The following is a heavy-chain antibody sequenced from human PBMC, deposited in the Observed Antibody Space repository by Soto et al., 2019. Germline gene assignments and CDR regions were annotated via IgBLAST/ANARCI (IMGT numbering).Heavy chain of an antibody. J-gene: IGHJ5*02. V-gene: IGHV1-2*02. Sequence: ASVKVSCKASGYTFTGYYMHWVRQAPGQGFAWMGWINTHSGGTNYAQKFQGRVTMTRDTSISTAYMELSRLRSDDTAVYYCASRTVLSDSSGYYQFDQWGQGTLV. CDR3: ASRTVLSDSSGYYQFDQ. CDR1: GYTFTGYY. CDR2: INTHSGGT. D-gene: IGHD3-22*01.